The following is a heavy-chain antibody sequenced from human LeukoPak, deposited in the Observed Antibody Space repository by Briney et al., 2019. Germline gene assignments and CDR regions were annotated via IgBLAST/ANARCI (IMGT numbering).Heavy chain of an antibody. CDR3: ARGTNWGSTYYFDY. V-gene: IGHV4-30-4*01. CDR1: GGSISSGDYY. CDR2: IYYSGST. Sequence: SQTLSLTCTVSGGSISSGDYYWSWIRQPPGKGLEWIGYIYYSGSTYYNPSLKSRVTISVDTPKNQFSLKLSSVTAADTAVYYCARGTNWGSTYYFDYWGQGTLVTVSS. J-gene: IGHJ4*02. D-gene: IGHD7-27*01.